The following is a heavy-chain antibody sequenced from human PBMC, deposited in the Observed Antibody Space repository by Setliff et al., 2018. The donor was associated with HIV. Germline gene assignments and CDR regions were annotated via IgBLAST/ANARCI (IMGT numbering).Heavy chain of an antibody. V-gene: IGHV5-51*01. J-gene: IGHJ5*02. D-gene: IGHD3-10*01. Sequence: GESLKISCKGSGYSFTTYWIGWVRQMPGKGLELMGIIYPDDSDTTYSPSFQGQVTISADKSISTAYLQWSSLKALDTAIYYCAISGSPDRRPTWGQGTLVTVSS. CDR3: AISGSPDRRPT. CDR2: IYPDDSDT. CDR1: GYSFTTYW.